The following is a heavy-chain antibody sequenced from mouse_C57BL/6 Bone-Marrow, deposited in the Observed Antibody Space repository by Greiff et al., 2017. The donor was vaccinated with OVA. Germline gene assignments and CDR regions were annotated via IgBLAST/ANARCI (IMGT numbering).Heavy chain of an antibody. Sequence: EVKLVESGGGLVKPGGSLKLSCAASGFTFSSYTMSWVRQTPEKRLEWVATISGGGGNTYYPDSVKGRFTISRDNAKNTLYLQMSSLRSEDTALYYCARQGWLLRFFYAMDYWSQGTSVTVSS. CDR1: GFTFSSYT. V-gene: IGHV5-9*01. J-gene: IGHJ4*01. CDR3: ARQGWLLRFFYAMDY. CDR2: ISGGGGNT. D-gene: IGHD2-3*01.